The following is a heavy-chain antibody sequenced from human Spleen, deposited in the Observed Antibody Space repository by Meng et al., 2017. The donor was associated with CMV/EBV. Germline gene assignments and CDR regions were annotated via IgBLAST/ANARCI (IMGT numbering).Heavy chain of an antibody. J-gene: IGHJ6*02. CDR1: GFTVSSNY. CDR2: IYSGGST. Sequence: GGSLRLSCAASGFTVSSNYMSWVRQAPGKGLEWVSVIYSGGSTYYADSVKGRFTISRDNSKNTLYLQMNSLRAEDTAVYYCARDRCSSTSCYTPYYYYGMDVWGQGTTVTVSS. CDR3: ARDRCSSTSCYTPYYYYGMDV. D-gene: IGHD2-2*02. V-gene: IGHV3-66*02.